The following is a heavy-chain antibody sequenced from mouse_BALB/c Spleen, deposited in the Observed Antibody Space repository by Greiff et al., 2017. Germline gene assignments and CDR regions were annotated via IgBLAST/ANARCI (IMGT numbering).Heavy chain of an antibody. D-gene: IGHD2-1*01. Sequence: VQLVESGPGLVAPSQSLSITCTVSGFSLTSYDISWIRQPPGKGLEWLGVIWTGGGTNYNSAFMSRLSISKDNSKSQVFLKMNSLQTDDTAIYYCVRRNGNSLYAMDYWGQGTSVTVSS. CDR2: IWTGGGT. J-gene: IGHJ4*01. CDR1: GFSLTSYD. V-gene: IGHV2-9-2*01. CDR3: VRRNGNSLYAMDY.